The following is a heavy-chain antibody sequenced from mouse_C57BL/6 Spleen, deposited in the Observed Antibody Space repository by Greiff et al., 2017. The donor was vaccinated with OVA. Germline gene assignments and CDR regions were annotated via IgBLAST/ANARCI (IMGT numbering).Heavy chain of an antibody. Sequence: LQESGAELVRPGASVTLSCKASGYTFTDYEMHWVKQTPVHGLEWIGAIDPETGGTAYNQKFKGKAILTADKSSSTAYMELRSLTSEDSAVYYCTRSDYYGSSDYCDYWGPGTTLTVSS. V-gene: IGHV1-15*01. CDR3: TRSDYYGSSDYCDY. CDR1: GYTFTDYE. CDR2: IDPETGGT. D-gene: IGHD1-1*01. J-gene: IGHJ2*01.